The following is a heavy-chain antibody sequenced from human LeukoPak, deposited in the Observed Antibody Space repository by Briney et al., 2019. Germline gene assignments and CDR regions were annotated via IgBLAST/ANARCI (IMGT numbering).Heavy chain of an antibody. CDR3: ARAGGDSIGYYLKY. D-gene: IGHD3-22*01. J-gene: IGHJ4*02. CDR2: IYYSGST. Sequence: PSETLSLTCTVSGGSISSGDYYWSWIRQPPGKGLEWIGYIYYSGSTYYNPSLKSRVTISVDTSKNQFSLKLSSVTAADTAVYYCARAGGDSIGYYLKYWGQGTLVTVSS. CDR1: GGSISSGDYY. V-gene: IGHV4-30-4*08.